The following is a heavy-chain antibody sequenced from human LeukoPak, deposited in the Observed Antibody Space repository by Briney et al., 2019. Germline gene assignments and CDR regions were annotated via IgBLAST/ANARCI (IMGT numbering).Heavy chain of an antibody. Sequence: PSETLSLTCTVSGGSISSYYWSWIRQPPGKGLEWIGNIYYSGSTNYNPSLKSRVTISVDTSKNQFSLKLSSVTAADTAVYYCASGPMYCSSTSCYNRGWFDPWGQGTLVTVSS. CDR1: GGSISSYY. CDR3: ASGPMYCSSTSCYNRGWFDP. V-gene: IGHV4-59*01. J-gene: IGHJ5*02. CDR2: IYYSGST. D-gene: IGHD2-2*02.